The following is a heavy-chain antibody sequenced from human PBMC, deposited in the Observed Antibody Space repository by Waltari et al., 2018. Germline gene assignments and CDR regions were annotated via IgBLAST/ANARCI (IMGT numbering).Heavy chain of an antibody. D-gene: IGHD5-12*01. CDR2: INHSGST. CDR1: GGSFSGYY. V-gene: IGHV4-34*01. Sequence: QVQLQQWGAGLLKPSETLSLTCAVYGGSFSGYYWSWIRQSPGKGLEWIGEINHSGSTNYNPSLKSRVTISVDTSKNQFSLKLSSVTAADTAVYYCARGPGDSGYGRRGYYFDYWGQGTLVTVSS. CDR3: ARGPGDSGYGRRGYYFDY. J-gene: IGHJ4*02.